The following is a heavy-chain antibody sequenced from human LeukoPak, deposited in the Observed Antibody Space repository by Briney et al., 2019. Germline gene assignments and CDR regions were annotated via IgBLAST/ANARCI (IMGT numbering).Heavy chain of an antibody. CDR2: IKQDGSEK. Sequence: GGSLRLSCAASGFTFSSYSMNWVRQAPGKGLEWVANIKQDGSEKYYVDSVKGQFTISRDNAKNSLYLQMNSLRAEDTAVYYWARDILPGTGNYWGKETLVTVS. CDR3: ARDILPGTGNY. D-gene: IGHD3-9*01. V-gene: IGHV3-7*01. CDR1: GFTFSSYS. J-gene: IGHJ4*02.